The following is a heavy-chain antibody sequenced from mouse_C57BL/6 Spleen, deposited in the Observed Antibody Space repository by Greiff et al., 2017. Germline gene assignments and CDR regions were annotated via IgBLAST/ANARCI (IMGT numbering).Heavy chain of an antibody. D-gene: IGHD1-1*01. CDR2: IWWDDDK. V-gene: IGHV8-8*01. J-gene: IGHJ1*03. Sequence: QVTLKVSGPGILQPSQTLSLPCSFSGFSLSTFGMGVGWIRQPSGKGLEWLAHIWWDDDKYYNPALKSRLTISKDTSKNQVFLKIANVDTADTATYYCARSYYYGNYWYFDVWGTGTTVTVSS. CDR3: ARSYYYGNYWYFDV. CDR1: GFSLSTFGMG.